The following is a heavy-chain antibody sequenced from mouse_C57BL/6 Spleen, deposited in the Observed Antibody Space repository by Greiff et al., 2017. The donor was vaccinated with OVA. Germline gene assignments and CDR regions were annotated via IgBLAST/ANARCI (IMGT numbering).Heavy chain of an antibody. D-gene: IGHD1-1*01. V-gene: IGHV10-3*01. CDR3: VRDRDYYGSSSYWYFDV. CDR2: IRSKSSNYAT. J-gene: IGHJ1*03. Sequence: EVMLVESGGGLVQPKGSLKLSCAASGFTFNTYAMHWVRQAPGKGLEWVARIRSKSSNYATYYADSVKDRFTISRDDSQSMLYLQMNNLKTEDTAMYYCVRDRDYYGSSSYWYFDVWGTGTTVTVSS. CDR1: GFTFNTYA.